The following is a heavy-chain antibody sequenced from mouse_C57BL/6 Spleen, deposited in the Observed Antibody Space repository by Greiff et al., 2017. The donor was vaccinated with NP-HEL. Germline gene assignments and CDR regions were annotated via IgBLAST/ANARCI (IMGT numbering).Heavy chain of an antibody. CDR2: ISSGSSTI. D-gene: IGHD2-3*01. J-gene: IGHJ2*01. CDR1: GFTFSDYG. CDR3: ARPGDGYYKGYYFDY. V-gene: IGHV5-17*01. Sequence: EVKLVESGGGLVKPGGSLKLSCAASGFTFSDYGMHWVRQAPEKGLEWVAYISSGSSTIYYADTVKGRLTISRDNAKNTLFLQMTSLRSEDTAMYYCARPGDGYYKGYYFDYWGQGTTLTVSS.